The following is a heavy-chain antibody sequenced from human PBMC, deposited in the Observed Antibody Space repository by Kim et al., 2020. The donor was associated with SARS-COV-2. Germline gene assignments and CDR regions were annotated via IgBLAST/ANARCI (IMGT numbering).Heavy chain of an antibody. V-gene: IGHV3-30*18. D-gene: IGHD6-19*01. CDR2: ISYDGSNK. Sequence: GGSLRLSCAASGFTFSSYGMHWVRQAPGKGLEWVAVISYDGSNKYYADSVKGRFTISRDNSKNTLYLQMNSLRAEDPAVYYCAKGGAAVAGRGEYFDYWG. J-gene: IGHJ4*01. CDR1: GFTFSSYG. CDR3: AKGGAAVAGRGEYFDY.